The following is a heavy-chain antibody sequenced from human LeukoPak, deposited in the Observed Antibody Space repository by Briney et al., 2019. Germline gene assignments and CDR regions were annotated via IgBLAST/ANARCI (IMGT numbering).Heavy chain of an antibody. Sequence: PGGSLRLSCAASGFTFSSYGMHWVRQAPGKGLEWVAFIRYDGSNKYYADSVKGRFTISRDNAKNSLYLQMNSLTAEDTAVYYCARESFAARWDWGQGTLVTVSS. CDR1: GFTFSSYG. CDR2: IRYDGSNK. J-gene: IGHJ4*02. V-gene: IGHV3-30*02. D-gene: IGHD6-6*01. CDR3: ARESFAARWD.